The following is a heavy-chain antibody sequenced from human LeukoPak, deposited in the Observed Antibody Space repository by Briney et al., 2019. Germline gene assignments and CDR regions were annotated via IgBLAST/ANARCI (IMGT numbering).Heavy chain of an antibody. J-gene: IGHJ4*02. CDR2: ISSSGSTI. V-gene: IGHV3-48*03. Sequence: GGSLRLSCAASGLTFSSYEMNWVRQAPGKGLEWVSYISSSGSTIYYADSVKGRFTISRDNAKNSLYLQMNSLRAEDTAVYYCARDGDSSGYYDLGYWGQGTLVTVSS. D-gene: IGHD3-22*01. CDR3: ARDGDSSGYYDLGY. CDR1: GLTFSSYE.